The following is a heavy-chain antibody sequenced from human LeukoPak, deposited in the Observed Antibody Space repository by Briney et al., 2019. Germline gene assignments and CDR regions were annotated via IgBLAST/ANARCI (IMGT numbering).Heavy chain of an antibody. CDR1: GGSISSYY. CDR2: IYYSGST. J-gene: IGHJ3*02. Sequence: SETLSLTCTVSGGSISSYYWSWIRQPPGKGLEWIGYIYYSGSTNYNPSLKSRVTISVDTSKNQFSLKLSSVTAADTAVYYCARGNPNYDSSGYEAFDIWGQGTMVTVSS. V-gene: IGHV4-59*01. D-gene: IGHD3-22*01. CDR3: ARGNPNYDSSGYEAFDI.